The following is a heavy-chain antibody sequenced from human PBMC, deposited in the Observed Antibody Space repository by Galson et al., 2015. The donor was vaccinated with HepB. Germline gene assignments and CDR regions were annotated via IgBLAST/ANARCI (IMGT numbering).Heavy chain of an antibody. CDR1: DFTFSDYY. CDR3: AREHRYYDSSGRFFDY. Sequence: SLRLSCAASDFTFSDYYMSWTRQAPGKGLEWVSYISRSGNAIYYADSVKGRFTISRDNAKNSLSLHMNSLRVDDTAVYYCAREHRYYDSSGRFFDYWGQGTLVTVSS. J-gene: IGHJ4*02. V-gene: IGHV3-11*01. CDR2: ISRSGNAI. D-gene: IGHD3-22*01.